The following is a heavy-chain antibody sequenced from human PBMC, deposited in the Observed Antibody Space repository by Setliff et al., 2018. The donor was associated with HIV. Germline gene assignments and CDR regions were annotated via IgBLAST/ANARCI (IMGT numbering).Heavy chain of an antibody. CDR1: GGSISSGDFY. CDR2: IDTSGST. CDR3: ARGAYYDSSGLTLAFDY. D-gene: IGHD3-22*01. V-gene: IGHV4-61*09. J-gene: IGHJ4*02. Sequence: SETLSLTCSVFGGSISSGDFYWSWIRQPAGKGLEWIGHIDTSGSTNYNPSLKSRVTISIDTSKNQFSLKLSSVTAADTAVYYCARGAYYDSSGLTLAFDYWGQGTLVTVSS.